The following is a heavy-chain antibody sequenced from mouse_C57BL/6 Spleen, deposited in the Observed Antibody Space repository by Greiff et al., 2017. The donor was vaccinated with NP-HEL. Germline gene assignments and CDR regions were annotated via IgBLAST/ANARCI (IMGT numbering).Heavy chain of an antibody. D-gene: IGHD2-3*01. V-gene: IGHV14-3*01. CDR2: IDPANGNT. CDR1: GFNIKNTY. CDR3: ARAIYDGYYDFAY. Sequence: VQLQQSVAELVRPGASVKLSCTASGFNIKNTYMHWVKQRPEQGLEWIGRIDPANGNTKYAPKFQGKATINADTSSNTAYLQLSSLTSEDTAIYYCARAIYDGYYDFAYWGQGTLVTVSA. J-gene: IGHJ3*01.